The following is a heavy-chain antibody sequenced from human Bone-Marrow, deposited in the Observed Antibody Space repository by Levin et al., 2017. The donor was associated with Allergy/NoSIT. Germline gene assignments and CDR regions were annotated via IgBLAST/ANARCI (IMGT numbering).Heavy chain of an antibody. Sequence: PSETLSLTCAVYGVSIGSGGYYWTWLRQHPGKGLEWLGYISNGGSTYYKPSLRSRLTISRDTSKNHFSLSLTSMTAADSAVYYCSRDSPGNYFDYWGQGTLVTVSS. CDR2: ISNGGST. CDR3: SRDSPGNYFDY. J-gene: IGHJ4*02. V-gene: IGHV4-31*11. CDR1: GVSIGSGGYY. D-gene: IGHD1-26*01.